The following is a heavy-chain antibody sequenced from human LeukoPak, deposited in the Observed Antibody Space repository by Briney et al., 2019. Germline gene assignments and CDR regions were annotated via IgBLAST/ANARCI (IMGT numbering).Heavy chain of an antibody. V-gene: IGHV4-31*03. CDR1: GGXISSGVYY. J-gene: IGHJ4*02. D-gene: IGHD5-24*01. Sequence: PSQTLSLTCPVSGGXISSGVYYWSWIRQHPGKGLEWIGYIYYSGSTYYNPSLKSRVTISVDTSKNQFSLKLSSVTAADTAVYYCARGVRWLQLSYFDYWGQGTLVTVSS. CDR2: IYYSGST. CDR3: ARGVRWLQLSYFDY.